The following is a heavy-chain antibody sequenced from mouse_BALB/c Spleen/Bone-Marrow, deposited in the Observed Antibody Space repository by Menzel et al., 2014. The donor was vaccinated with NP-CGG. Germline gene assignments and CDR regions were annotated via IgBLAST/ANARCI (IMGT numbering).Heavy chain of an antibody. CDR2: INNGGGST. J-gene: IGHJ4*01. CDR3: ARHGELRPVLAMDY. CDR1: GFTFISYT. V-gene: IGHV5-12-2*01. D-gene: IGHD1-1*01. Sequence: EVKLMESGGGLVQPGGSLKLSCAASGFTFISYTMSWVRQTPERRLEWVAYINNGGGSTYYPDTVKGRFTISRDNAENALYLQKRSLKSEDTAVYCCARHGELRPVLAMDYWGQGTSVIISS.